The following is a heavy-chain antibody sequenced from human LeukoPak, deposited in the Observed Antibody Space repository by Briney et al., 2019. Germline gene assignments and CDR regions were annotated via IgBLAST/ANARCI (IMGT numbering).Heavy chain of an antibody. J-gene: IGHJ6*03. CDR2: INTHGSST. D-gene: IGHD6-13*01. CDR3: LAGYYYYYMDF. Sequence: GGSLRLSCAASGFAFSNYWLHWVRQAPGKGLVWVARINTHGSSTNYADSVKGQFTISRDNAKNTLYLQMTSLSAEDTAVYYALAGYYYYYMDFWGKGTTVTVSS. CDR1: GFAFSNYW. V-gene: IGHV3-74*01.